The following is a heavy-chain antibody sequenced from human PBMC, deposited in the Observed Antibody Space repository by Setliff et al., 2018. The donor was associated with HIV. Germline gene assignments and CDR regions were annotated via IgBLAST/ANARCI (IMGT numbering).Heavy chain of an antibody. V-gene: IGHV4-59*11. CDR2: IYYNVNN. CDR3: ARVALGKLYYFDY. D-gene: IGHD7-27*01. CDR1: GVSISSQY. Sequence: SETLSLTCAVSGVSISSQYWSWIRQPPGKGLEWIGFIYYNVNNNYNPSLKSRVSISVDTSKNQFSLNLSSVTAADTAVYYCARVALGKLYYFDYWGQGTLVTVSS. J-gene: IGHJ4*02.